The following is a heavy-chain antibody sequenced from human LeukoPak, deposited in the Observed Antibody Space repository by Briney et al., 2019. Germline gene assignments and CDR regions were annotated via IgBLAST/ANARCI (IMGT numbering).Heavy chain of an antibody. CDR3: ATSAPITMVRGVPYYYYYMDV. CDR2: IYSGGST. CDR1: GFTVSSNY. J-gene: IGHJ6*03. Sequence: GGSLRLSCAASGFTVSSNYMSWVRQAPGKGLEWVSVIYSGGSTYYADSVKGRFTISRDNSKNTLYLQMNSLRAEDTAVYYCATSAPITMVRGVPYYYYYMDVWGKGTTVTVSS. V-gene: IGHV3-53*01. D-gene: IGHD3-10*01.